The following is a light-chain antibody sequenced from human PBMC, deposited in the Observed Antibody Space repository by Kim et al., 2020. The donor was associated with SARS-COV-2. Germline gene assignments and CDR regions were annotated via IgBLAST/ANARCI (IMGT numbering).Light chain of an antibody. CDR1: TNDIGTYSY. J-gene: IGLJ3*02. V-gene: IGLV2-14*03. Sequence: GQSISISCTGTTNDIGTYSYVSWYQQLPGTAPKLVIFDVNQRPSGISARFSGSKTGTAASLTISGLQAEDEADYYCSSYTTSSTWVFGGGTQLTVL. CDR3: SSYTTSSTWV. CDR2: DVN.